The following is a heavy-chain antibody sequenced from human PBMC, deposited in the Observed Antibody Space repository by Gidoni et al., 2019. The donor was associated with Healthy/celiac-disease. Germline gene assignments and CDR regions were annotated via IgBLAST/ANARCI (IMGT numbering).Heavy chain of an antibody. CDR3: AIEGGGYGMDV. V-gene: IGHV3-21*01. J-gene: IGHJ6*02. CDR2: ISSSSSYI. CDR1: GFTFSSYS. Sequence: EVQLVESGGGLVKPGGSLRLSCAASGFTFSSYSMNWVRQAPGTGLEWVSSISSSSSYIYYADSVKGRFTISRDNAKNSLYLQMNSLRAEDTAVYYCAIEGGGYGMDVWGQGTTVTVSS. D-gene: IGHD2-15*01.